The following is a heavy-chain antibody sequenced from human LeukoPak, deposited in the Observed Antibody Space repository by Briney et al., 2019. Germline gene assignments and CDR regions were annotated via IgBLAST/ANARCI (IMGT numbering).Heavy chain of an antibody. J-gene: IGHJ4*02. CDR3: TREVSGSFYFEY. D-gene: IGHD1-26*01. Sequence: GGSLRLSCAASGFTFRSYWMHWVRQVPGKGLVWVSRIGSDGNTRTYADSVEGRFTISRDIAKNTLYLQMSSLRADDTAVYYCTREVSGSFYFEYWGQGTLVTVSS. V-gene: IGHV3-74*01. CDR1: GFTFRSYW. CDR2: IGSDGNTR.